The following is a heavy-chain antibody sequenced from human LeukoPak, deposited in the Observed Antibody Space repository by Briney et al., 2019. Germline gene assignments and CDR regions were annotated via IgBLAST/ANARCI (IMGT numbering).Heavy chain of an antibody. CDR1: GYTFTNYD. D-gene: IGHD1-26*01. CDR2: MNPNSGNT. J-gene: IGHJ4*02. Sequence: AASVKVSCKASGYTFTNYDINWVRQATGQGLEWMGWMNPNSGNTGYAQKFQGRVTITKNTSISTAYMELTSLRSEDTAVYYCARAEQWTGGSYRFDYWGQGTLVTVSS. CDR3: ARAEQWTGGSYRFDY. V-gene: IGHV1-8*03.